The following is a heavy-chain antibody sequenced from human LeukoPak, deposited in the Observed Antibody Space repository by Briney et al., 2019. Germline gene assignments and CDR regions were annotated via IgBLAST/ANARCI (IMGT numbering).Heavy chain of an antibody. CDR3: SRGQQVVSYYFDY. CDR2: IRTKAYGGTT. Sequence: GGSLRLSCTASGFTFDYYAMSWFRQAPGKGLEWVGFIRTKAYGGTTDYAASVKGRFTISKDDSKSIAYLQMNSLKTEDTAVYYCSRGQQVVSYYFDYWGREPWSPSPQ. J-gene: IGHJ4*02. V-gene: IGHV3-49*03. D-gene: IGHD6-13*01. CDR1: GFTFDYYA.